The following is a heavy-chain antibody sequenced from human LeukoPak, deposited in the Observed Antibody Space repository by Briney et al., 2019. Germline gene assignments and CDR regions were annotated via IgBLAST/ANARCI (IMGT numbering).Heavy chain of an antibody. CDR1: GGSFSGYY. Sequence: SETLSLTCAVHGGSFSGYYWSWIRQPPGKGLEWIGEINHSGSTNYNPSLKSRVTISVDTSKNQFSLRLSSVTAADTAVYFCARSRGAPYYFDYWGQGTLVTVSS. J-gene: IGHJ4*02. D-gene: IGHD3-10*01. CDR2: INHSGST. CDR3: ARSRGAPYYFDY. V-gene: IGHV4-34*01.